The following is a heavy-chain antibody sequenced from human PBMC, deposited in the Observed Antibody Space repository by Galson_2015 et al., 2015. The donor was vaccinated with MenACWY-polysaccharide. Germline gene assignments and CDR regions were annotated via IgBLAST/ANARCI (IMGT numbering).Heavy chain of an antibody. CDR2: IQYDGSNK. CDR1: GSRFRNSG. Sequence: LSLSCAASGSRFRNSGMHWVRQAPGKGLEWVAVIQYDGSNKVYADSVKGRFTISRDNSKNTVFLEMNTLGVEDTAVYYCAREGSRIVFHAFDIWGQGTMVTVSS. CDR3: AREGSRIVFHAFDI. D-gene: IGHD2-2*01. J-gene: IGHJ3*02. V-gene: IGHV3-33*01.